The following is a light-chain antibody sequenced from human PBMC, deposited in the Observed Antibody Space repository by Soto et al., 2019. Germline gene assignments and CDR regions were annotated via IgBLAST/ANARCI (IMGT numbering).Light chain of an antibody. Sequence: EIALTQSPGTLSVSPGERATLSCRASQSVSSNLAWYQQKPGQAPRLLIYGASSRATGIPDRFSGSGFGTDFTLSSSRLDPESFAVYYCQPYDISLFAFGPGTKVDIK. V-gene: IGKV3-20*01. CDR2: GAS. CDR1: QSVSSN. CDR3: QPYDISLFA. J-gene: IGKJ3*01.